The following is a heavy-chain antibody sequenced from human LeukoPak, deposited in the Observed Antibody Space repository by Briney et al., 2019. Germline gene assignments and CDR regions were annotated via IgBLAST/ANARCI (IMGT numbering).Heavy chain of an antibody. D-gene: IGHD1-26*01. V-gene: IGHV4-59*01. CDR1: GGSISSYY. J-gene: IGHJ4*02. CDR2: IYYSGST. Sequence: SETLSLTCTVSGGSISSYYWSWIRQPPGKGLEWIGYIYYSGSTNYNPSLKSRVTISVDTSKNQFSLKLSSVTAADTAVYYCARVGALGGHDFWGQGSLVTVSS. CDR3: ARVGALGGHDF.